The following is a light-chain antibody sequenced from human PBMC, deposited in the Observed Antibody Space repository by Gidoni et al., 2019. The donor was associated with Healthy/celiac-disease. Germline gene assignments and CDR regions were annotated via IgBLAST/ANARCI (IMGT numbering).Light chain of an antibody. Sequence: TGRITWQGDSLRSYYASWYQQKPGQAPVLVIYGKNNRPSGIPDRFSGSSSGNTASLTITGAQAADEADYYCNARDSSGNHPGVFGGGTKLTVL. V-gene: IGLV3-19*01. CDR1: SLRSYY. CDR3: NARDSSGNHPGV. J-gene: IGLJ2*01. CDR2: GKN.